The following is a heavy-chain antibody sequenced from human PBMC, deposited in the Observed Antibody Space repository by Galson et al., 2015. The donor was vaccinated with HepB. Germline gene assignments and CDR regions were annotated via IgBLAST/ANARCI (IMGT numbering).Heavy chain of an antibody. CDR1: GGSISSYY. J-gene: IGHJ5*02. CDR2: IYTSGST. D-gene: IGHD2-8*01. V-gene: IGHV4-4*07. CDR3: ARTADKDCTNGVCYIGWFDP. Sequence: ETLSLTCTASGGSISSYYWSWIRQPAGKGLEWIGRIYTSGSTNYNPSLKSRVTMSVDTSKNQFSLKLSSVTAADTAVYYCARTADKDCTNGVCYIGWFDPWGQGTLVTVSS.